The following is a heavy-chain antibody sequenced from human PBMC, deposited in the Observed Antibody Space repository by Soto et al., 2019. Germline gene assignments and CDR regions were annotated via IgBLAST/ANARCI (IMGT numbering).Heavy chain of an antibody. CDR3: TRHAVQYCGGDCYLLPYFDL. Sequence: EVQLVESGGGLVQPGGSLKLSCAASGFTFSGSAVHWVRQASGKGLEWVGRIRSKANNYATVYAASVKGRFTISRDDSKNTAYLQMNRLKTEETSVYYCTRHAVQYCGGDCYLLPYFDLWGRGTLVTVSS. CDR1: GFTFSGSA. J-gene: IGHJ2*01. D-gene: IGHD2-21*02. V-gene: IGHV3-73*02. CDR2: IRSKANNYAT.